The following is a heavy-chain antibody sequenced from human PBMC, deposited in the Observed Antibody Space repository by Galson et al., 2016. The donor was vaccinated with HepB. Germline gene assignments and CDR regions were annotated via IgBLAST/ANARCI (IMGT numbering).Heavy chain of an antibody. V-gene: IGHV3-11*03. CDR3: ARLPRFGVDA. CDR2: ITSTGSYT. J-gene: IGHJ5*02. Sequence: SLRLSCAASEFTFSDKYMSWIRQAPGKGLEWLSYITSTGSYTNYAGSVKGRFTVSRDNAKNSLYLQMNSLRAEDTAGYYLARLPRFGVDAWGQGTLVTVS. D-gene: IGHD3-10*01. CDR1: EFTFSDKY.